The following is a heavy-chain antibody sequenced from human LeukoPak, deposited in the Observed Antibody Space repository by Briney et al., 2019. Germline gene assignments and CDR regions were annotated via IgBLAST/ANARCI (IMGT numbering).Heavy chain of an antibody. CDR3: ARGPGDYVWGSYRPFDY. J-gene: IGHJ4*02. D-gene: IGHD3-16*02. CDR2: INPNSGGT. Sequence: GASVKVSCKASGYTFTGYYMHWVRQAPGQGPEWMGRINPNSGGTNYAQKFQGRVTMTRDTSISTAYMELSRLRSDDTAVYYCARGPGDYVWGSYRPFDYWGQGTLVTVSS. CDR1: GYTFTGYY. V-gene: IGHV1-2*06.